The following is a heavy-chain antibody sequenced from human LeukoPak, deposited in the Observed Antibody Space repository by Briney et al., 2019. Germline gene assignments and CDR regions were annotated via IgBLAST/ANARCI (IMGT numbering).Heavy chain of an antibody. CDR2: IKQDGSEK. Sequence: GGSLRLSCAASGFTFSSYWMSWVRQAPGKGLEWVANIKQDGSEKYYVDSVKGRLTISRDNAKNSLYLQMNGLRAEDTAVYYCARDRGVGGSYYTRWGQGTLVTVSS. J-gene: IGHJ4*02. V-gene: IGHV3-7*01. CDR3: ARDRGVGGSYYTR. D-gene: IGHD1-26*01. CDR1: GFTFSSYW.